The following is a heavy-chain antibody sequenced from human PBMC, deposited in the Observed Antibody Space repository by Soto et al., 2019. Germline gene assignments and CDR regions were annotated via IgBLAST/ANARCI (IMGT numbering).Heavy chain of an antibody. D-gene: IGHD6-6*01. Sequence: GGSLRLSCAASGFTFTNAWMSWVRQAPGKGLEWVGRIKSRTDDGTTNYAAPVKGRFTISRDDSNNMLYLQMNSLKTEDTAVYYCTTEASPFDYWGQGTLVTVSS. CDR3: TTEASPFDY. CDR1: GFTFTNAW. V-gene: IGHV3-15*01. CDR2: IKSRTDDGTT. J-gene: IGHJ4*02.